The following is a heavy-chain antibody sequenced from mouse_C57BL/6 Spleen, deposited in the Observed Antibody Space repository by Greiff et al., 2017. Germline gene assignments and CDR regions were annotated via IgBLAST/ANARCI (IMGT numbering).Heavy chain of an antibody. V-gene: IGHV1-55*01. CDR1: GYTFTSYW. Sequence: VQLQESGAELVKPGASVKMSCKASGYTFTSYWITWVKQRPGQGLEWIGDIYPGSGSTNYNEKFKSKATLTVDTSSSTAYMQLSSLTSEDSAVYYCARRRGNSDYWGQGTTLTVSS. CDR3: ARRRGNSDY. CDR2: IYPGSGST. J-gene: IGHJ2*01.